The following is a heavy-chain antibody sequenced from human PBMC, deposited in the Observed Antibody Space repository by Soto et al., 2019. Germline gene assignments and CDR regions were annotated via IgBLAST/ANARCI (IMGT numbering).Heavy chain of an antibody. D-gene: IGHD5-18*01. V-gene: IGHV1-18*01. CDR1: GYTFTSYG. CDR3: ARFRQPLNFDD. J-gene: IGHJ4*02. CDR2: ISAYNGNT. Sequence: ASVKVSCKASGYTFTSYGISWVRQAPGQGLEWMGWISAYNGNTKYAQKLQGRVTITTDTSTSTAYMELRSLRSDDTAVYYCARFRQPLNFDDWGQGTLVTVSS.